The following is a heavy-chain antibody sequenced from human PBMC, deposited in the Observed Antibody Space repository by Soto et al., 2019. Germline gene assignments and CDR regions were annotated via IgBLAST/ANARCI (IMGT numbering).Heavy chain of an antibody. Sequence: ASVKVSCKASGYTFTSYYMHWVRQAPGQGLEWMGIINPSGGSTSYAQKFQGRVTMTRDTSTSTVYMELSSLRSEDTAVYYCARGPSLEWLLYGSVYYYYGMDVWGKGTKVTVS. V-gene: IGHV1-46*01. D-gene: IGHD3-3*01. CDR2: INPSGGST. CDR1: GYTFTSYY. CDR3: ARGPSLEWLLYGSVYYYYGMDV. J-gene: IGHJ6*04.